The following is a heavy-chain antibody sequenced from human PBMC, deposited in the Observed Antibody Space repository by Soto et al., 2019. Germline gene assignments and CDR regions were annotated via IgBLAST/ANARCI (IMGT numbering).Heavy chain of an antibody. Sequence: QVQLVQSGAEVKKPGSSVKVSCKASGGTFSSYAISWVRQAPGQGLEWMGGIIPIFGTANYAQKFQGRVTITADESMSTAYMELSSLRSEDTAVYYCARDLAAAGRGHYYYYGMDVWGQGTTVTVSS. CDR2: IIPIFGTA. D-gene: IGHD6-13*01. CDR1: GGTFSSYA. V-gene: IGHV1-69*01. CDR3: ARDLAAAGRGHYYYYGMDV. J-gene: IGHJ6*02.